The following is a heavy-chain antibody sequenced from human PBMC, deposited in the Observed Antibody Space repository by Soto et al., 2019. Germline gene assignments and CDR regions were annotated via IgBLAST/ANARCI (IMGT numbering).Heavy chain of an antibody. V-gene: IGHV1-58*01. CDR2: MVVGSGNT. CDR1: GFTFTSSA. D-gene: IGHD3-3*01. Sequence: SVKVSCKASGFTFTSSAVQWVRQARGQRLEWIGLMVVGSGNTNYAQKFQERVTITRDMSTSTAYMELSSLRSEATPVYYCAASKPPSRKYSDFWRGGGEQYYYGMDVWGQGTTVTAP. CDR3: AASKPPSRKYSDFWRGGGEQYYYGMDV. J-gene: IGHJ6*02.